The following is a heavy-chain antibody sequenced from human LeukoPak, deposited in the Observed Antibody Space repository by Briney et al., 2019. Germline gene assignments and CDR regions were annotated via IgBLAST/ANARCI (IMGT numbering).Heavy chain of an antibody. CDR3: ATGAYCDH. CDR1: GFTFSSYS. J-gene: IGHJ4*02. V-gene: IGHV3-21*04. CDR2: ISSSSSYI. Sequence: GGSLRLSCAAPGFTFSSYSMNWVRQAPGKGLEWVSSISSSSSYIYYADSVKGRFTISRDNSENTLYLQMNGLRAEDTAIYFCATGAYCDHWGQGTLVTVSS.